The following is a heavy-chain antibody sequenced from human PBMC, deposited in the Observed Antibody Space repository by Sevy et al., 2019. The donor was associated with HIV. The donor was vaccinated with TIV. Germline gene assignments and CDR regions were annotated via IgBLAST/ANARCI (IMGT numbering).Heavy chain of an antibody. Sequence: SETLSLTCTVSGDSISGYYWSWIRQSPGKKLQWIGYNYYNGRTNYDPSLKSRVTISVDTSKNQFSLKLSSVTAADTAVYYCARAAADYYYGMDVWGQGTMVTVSS. J-gene: IGHJ6*02. CDR2: NYYNGRT. V-gene: IGHV4-59*01. CDR3: ARAAADYYYGMDV. CDR1: GDSISGYY.